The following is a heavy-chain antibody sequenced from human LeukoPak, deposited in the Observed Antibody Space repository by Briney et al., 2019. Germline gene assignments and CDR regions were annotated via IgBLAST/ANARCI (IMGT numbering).Heavy chain of an antibody. J-gene: IGHJ5*02. CDR2: MNPNSGNT. D-gene: IGHD6-13*01. CDR3: ARAGQQGDWFDP. CDR1: GYTFTSYD. Sequence: ASVKVSCKASGYTFTSYDINWVRQATGQGLEWMGWMNPNSGNTGYAQKFQGRVTITRNASISTAYMELSSLRSEDTAVYYCARAGQQGDWFDPWGQGTLVTVSS. V-gene: IGHV1-8*03.